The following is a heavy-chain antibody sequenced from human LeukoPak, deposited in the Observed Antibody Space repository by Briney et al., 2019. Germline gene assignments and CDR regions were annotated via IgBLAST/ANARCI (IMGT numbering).Heavy chain of an antibody. V-gene: IGHV3-30*04. CDR1: GFTFSSYA. J-gene: IGHJ6*02. Sequence: PGGSLRLSCAASGFTFSSYAIHWVRQAPGKGLEWVAVISYDGSNKYYADSVKGRFTISRDNSKNTLYLQMNSLRAEDTAVYYCAKELWFGEFSYYGMDVWGQGTTVTVSS. D-gene: IGHD3-10*01. CDR2: ISYDGSNK. CDR3: AKELWFGEFSYYGMDV.